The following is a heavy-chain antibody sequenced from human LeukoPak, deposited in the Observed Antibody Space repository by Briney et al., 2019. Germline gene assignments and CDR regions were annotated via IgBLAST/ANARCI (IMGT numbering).Heavy chain of an antibody. J-gene: IGHJ4*02. V-gene: IGHV3-23*01. Sequence: GGTLRLSCAASGFTFRTSGMSWVRQAPGKGLEWVSAISGSGVSTYYADSVKGRFTISRDNSKNTLYLQMNSLRAEDTAVYYCARHLSGVTGYTYGRGIDYWGQGTLVTVSS. CDR3: ARHLSGVTGYTYGRGIDY. CDR1: GFTFRTSG. CDR2: ISGSGVST. D-gene: IGHD5-18*01.